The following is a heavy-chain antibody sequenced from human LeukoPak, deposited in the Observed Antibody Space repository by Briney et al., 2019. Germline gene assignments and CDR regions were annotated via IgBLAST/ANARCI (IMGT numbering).Heavy chain of an antibody. V-gene: IGHV4-4*07. Sequence: SETLSLTCTVSGGSISSYCWSWVRQPTGKGLEWIGRIYTSGSNNYNPSLKSRVTMSVDTSKNQFSLKLSSVTAADTAMYYCARDNEVAARSFDYWGQGTLVTVSS. CDR2: IYTSGSN. D-gene: IGHD6-6*01. CDR3: ARDNEVAARSFDY. CDR1: GGSISSYC. J-gene: IGHJ4*02.